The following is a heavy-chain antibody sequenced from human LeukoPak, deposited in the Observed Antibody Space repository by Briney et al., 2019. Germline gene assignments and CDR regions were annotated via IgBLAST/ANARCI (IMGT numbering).Heavy chain of an antibody. J-gene: IGHJ5*02. CDR3: ARDQGYDNSGYNFFDP. CDR1: GFTFSSYA. D-gene: IGHD3-22*01. V-gene: IGHV3-64*01. CDR2: ISTNGDTT. Sequence: GGSLRLSCAASGFTFSSYAMHWVRQAPGKGLEYVSAISTNGDTTYYTNSVKDRFTISRDNSKNTLYLQMGSLRPEDMAVYYCARDQGYDNSGYNFFDPWGQGALVTVSA.